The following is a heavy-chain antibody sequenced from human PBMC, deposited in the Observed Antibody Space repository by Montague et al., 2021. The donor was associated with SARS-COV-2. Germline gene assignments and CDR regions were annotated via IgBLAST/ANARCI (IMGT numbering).Heavy chain of an antibody. CDR2: IYYSGST. CDR1: GGSISSSSYY. Sequence: SETLSLTCTVSGGSISSSSYYWGWIRQPPGKGLEWIGSIYYSGSTCYNPSLKSRVTISVDTSKNQFSLKLSSVTAADTAVYYCARDTRIVGATTRLDYWGQGTLVTVSS. J-gene: IGHJ4*02. CDR3: ARDTRIVGATTRLDY. D-gene: IGHD1-26*01. V-gene: IGHV4-39*07.